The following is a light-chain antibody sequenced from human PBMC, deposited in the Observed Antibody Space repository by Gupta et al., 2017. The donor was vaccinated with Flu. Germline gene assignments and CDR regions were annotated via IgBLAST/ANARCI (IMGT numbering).Light chain of an antibody. J-gene: IGKJ5*01. CDR1: QSISSY. CDR3: QQSYSPIT. CDR2: AAS. V-gene: IGKV1-39*01. Sequence: IQMTQSQSYLSACVGDRVTITCRASQSISSYLNWYQQKPGKAPKLLIYAASSLQRGVPSRFSGSGSGTDFTLTISSLQPEYFATYYCQQSYSPITFGQGTRLEIK.